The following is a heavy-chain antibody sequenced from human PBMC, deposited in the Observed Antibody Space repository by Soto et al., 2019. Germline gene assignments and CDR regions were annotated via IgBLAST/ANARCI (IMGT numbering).Heavy chain of an antibody. CDR1: GFTFSSYW. V-gene: IGHV3-7*01. Sequence: EVQLVESGGGLVQPGGSLRLSCAASGFTFSSYWMSWVRQAPGKGLEWVANIKQDGSEKYYVDSVKGRFTISRDNAKNSLYLQRNSLRAEDTAVYYCAREWIQLSWYYFDYWGQGTLVTVSS. CDR3: AREWIQLSWYYFDY. D-gene: IGHD5-18*01. J-gene: IGHJ4*02. CDR2: IKQDGSEK.